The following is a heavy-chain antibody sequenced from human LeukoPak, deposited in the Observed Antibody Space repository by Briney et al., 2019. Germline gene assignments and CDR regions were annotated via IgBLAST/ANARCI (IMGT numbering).Heavy chain of an antibody. CDR1: GYTFTGYY. D-gene: IGHD2-15*01. J-gene: IGHJ4*02. CDR3: ARAFWGGGSCSSFNY. Sequence: ASVQVSCKASGYTFTGYYMHWVRQAPGQGLEWMGWINPNSGGANYAQKFQGRVTMTRDTSITTAYMELSRLTSDDTALYYCARAFWGGGSCSSFNYGAQETLVPVP. V-gene: IGHV1-2*02. CDR2: INPNSGGA.